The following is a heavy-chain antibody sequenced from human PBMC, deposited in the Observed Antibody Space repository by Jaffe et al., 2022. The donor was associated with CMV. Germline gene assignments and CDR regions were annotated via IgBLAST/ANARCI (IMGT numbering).Heavy chain of an antibody. CDR3: ARGDDETYYYGSGSYFALKQNDY. Sequence: EVQLVESGGGLVKPGGSLRLSCAASGFTFSSYSMNWVRQAPGKGLEWVSSISSSSSYIYYADSVKGRFTISRDNAKNSLYLQMNSLRAEDTAVYYCARGDDETYYYGSGSYFALKQNDYWGQGTLVTVSS. D-gene: IGHD3-10*01. V-gene: IGHV3-21*01. CDR2: ISSSSSYI. J-gene: IGHJ4*02. CDR1: GFTFSSYS.